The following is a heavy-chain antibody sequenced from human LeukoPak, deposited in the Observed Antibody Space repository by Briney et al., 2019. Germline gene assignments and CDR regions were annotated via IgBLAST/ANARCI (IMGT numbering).Heavy chain of an antibody. Sequence: SETLSLTCTVSGGSISSYYWSWIRQPPGKGPEWIGYIYYSGSTNYNPSLKSRVTISVDTSKNQFSLKLSSVTAADTAVYYCARSGYNKNWFDPWGQGTLVTVSS. CDR2: IYYSGST. CDR3: ARSGYNKNWFDP. CDR1: GGSISSYY. J-gene: IGHJ5*02. D-gene: IGHD1-14*01. V-gene: IGHV4-59*01.